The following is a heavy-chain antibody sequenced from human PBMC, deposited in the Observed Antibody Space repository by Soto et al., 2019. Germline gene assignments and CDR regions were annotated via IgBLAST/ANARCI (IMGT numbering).Heavy chain of an antibody. CDR2: IYYSGST. J-gene: IGHJ4*02. V-gene: IGHV4-31*03. CDR1: GGSISSGGYY. Sequence: QVQLQESGPGLVKPSQTLSLTCTVSGGSISSGGYYWSWIRQHPGKGLDWIGYIYYSGSTSYNPSLTSRVTITLDTSKNQFSLKLSSVTAADTAMYYCARLSSGERLNFDYWGQGTLVTVSS. CDR3: ARLSSGERLNFDY. D-gene: IGHD3-10*02.